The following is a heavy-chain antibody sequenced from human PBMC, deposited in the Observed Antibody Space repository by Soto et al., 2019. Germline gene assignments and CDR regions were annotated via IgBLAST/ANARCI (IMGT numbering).Heavy chain of an antibody. Sequence: SETLSLTCTVSGGSISSGEYYWTWIRQPPGKGLEWIGYISYSGSTHYSPSLKSRVSITVDTSKNQFSLNLASVSAEDTAVYYCPRTSLTIFGLSNDSSGMGVWGLGTTVPVS. V-gene: IGHV4-30-4*01. CDR3: PRTSLTIFGLSNDSSGMGV. D-gene: IGHD3-3*01. CDR2: ISYSGST. J-gene: IGHJ6*02. CDR1: GGSISSGEYY.